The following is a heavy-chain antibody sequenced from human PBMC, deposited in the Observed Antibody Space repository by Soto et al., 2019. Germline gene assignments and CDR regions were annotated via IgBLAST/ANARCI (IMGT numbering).Heavy chain of an antibody. Sequence: EVQLLESGGGLVQPGGSLRLSCAASGFTFSSYAMSWVRQAPGKGLEWVSAISGSGGSTYYADSVKGRFTISRDNSKNTLDLQMNSLRAEDTAVYYCAKGPPIYSSGYPPADYWGQGTLVTVSS. CDR3: AKGPPIYSSGYPPADY. CDR2: ISGSGGST. D-gene: IGHD3-22*01. V-gene: IGHV3-23*01. J-gene: IGHJ4*02. CDR1: GFTFSSYA.